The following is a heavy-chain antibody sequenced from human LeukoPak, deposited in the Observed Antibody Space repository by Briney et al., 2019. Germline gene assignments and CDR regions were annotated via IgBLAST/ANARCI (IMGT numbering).Heavy chain of an antibody. D-gene: IGHD2-8*01. CDR2: IYSGGST. Sequence: GGSLRLSCAASGFTFSSYGMHWVRQAPGKGLGWVSVIYSGGSTYYADSVKGRFTISRDNSKNTLYLQMNSLRAEDTAVYYCARTNSMLYYFDYWGQGTLVTVSS. V-gene: IGHV3-53*01. CDR1: GFTFSSYG. J-gene: IGHJ4*02. CDR3: ARTNSMLYYFDY.